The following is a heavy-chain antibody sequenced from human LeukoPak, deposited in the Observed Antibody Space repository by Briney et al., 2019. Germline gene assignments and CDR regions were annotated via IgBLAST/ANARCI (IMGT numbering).Heavy chain of an antibody. V-gene: IGHV3-30*18. Sequence: GRSLRLSCAASGFTFSSYGMHWVRQAPGKGLEWVAVISYDGSNKYYADSVKGRFTISRDNSKNTLYLQMNSLRAEDTAVYYCAKARASAAAPFQSAAPDAFDIWGQGTMVTVSS. J-gene: IGHJ3*02. CDR1: GFTFSSYG. CDR3: AKARASAAAPFQSAAPDAFDI. CDR2: ISYDGSNK. D-gene: IGHD6-13*01.